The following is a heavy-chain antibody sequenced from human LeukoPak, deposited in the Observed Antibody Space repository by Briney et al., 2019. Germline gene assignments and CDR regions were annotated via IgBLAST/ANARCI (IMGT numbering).Heavy chain of an antibody. CDR1: GFTFSSYS. V-gene: IGHV4-30-4*08. Sequence: LRLSCAASGFTFSSYSMNWVRQAPGKGLEWIGYIYYSGSTYYNPSLKSRVTISVDTSKNQFSLKLSSVTAADTAVYYCARVHPYCGGDCYPNWFDPWGQGTLVTVSS. J-gene: IGHJ5*02. D-gene: IGHD2-21*02. CDR3: ARVHPYCGGDCYPNWFDP. CDR2: IYYSGST.